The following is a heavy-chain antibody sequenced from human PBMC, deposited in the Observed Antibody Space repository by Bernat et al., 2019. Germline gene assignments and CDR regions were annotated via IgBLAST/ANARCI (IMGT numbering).Heavy chain of an antibody. V-gene: IGHV4-34*01. CDR1: GGSFSGYY. J-gene: IGHJ4*02. Sequence: QVQLQQWGAGLLKPSETLSLTCAVYGGSFSGYYWSWIRQPPGKGLEWIGEINHSGSTNYNPSLKSRVTISVDTSKNQFSLKLSSVTAADTAVYYCARRTRTTVDSSGIDYWGQGTLVTVSS. CDR2: INHSGST. D-gene: IGHD4-23*01. CDR3: ARRTRTTVDSSGIDY.